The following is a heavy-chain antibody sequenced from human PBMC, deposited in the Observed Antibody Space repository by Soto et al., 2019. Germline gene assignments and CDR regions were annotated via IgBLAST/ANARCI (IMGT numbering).Heavy chain of an antibody. CDR2: IKSKTDGGTT. CDR3: TTGSWSSSWFDY. CDR1: GFTFSNAW. Sequence: GGSLRLSCAASGFTFSNAWMSWVRQAPGKGLEWVGRIKSKTDGGTTDYAAPVKGRFTISRDDSKNTLYLQMNSLKTEDTAVYYCTTGSWSSSWFDYWGQGTLVTVSS. V-gene: IGHV3-15*01. D-gene: IGHD6-13*01. J-gene: IGHJ4*02.